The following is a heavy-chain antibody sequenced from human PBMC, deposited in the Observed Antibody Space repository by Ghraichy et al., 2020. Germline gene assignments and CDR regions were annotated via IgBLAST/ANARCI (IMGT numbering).Heavy chain of an antibody. D-gene: IGHD1-1*01. CDR3: ARDERSYGMDV. V-gene: IGHV3-66*01. CDR1: GFIVGTKY. CDR2: LYSGGSS. J-gene: IGHJ6*02. Sequence: GGSLRLSCAVSGFIVGTKYMSWVRQAPGKGLEWVSVLYSGGSSYYADSVKGRFIVARENSKNTLYLQMSSLRPEDTAVYYCARDERSYGMDVWGQGTTVTVS.